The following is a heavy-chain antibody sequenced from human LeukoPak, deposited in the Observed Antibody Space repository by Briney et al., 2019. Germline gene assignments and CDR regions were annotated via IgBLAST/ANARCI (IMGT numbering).Heavy chain of an antibody. J-gene: IGHJ4*02. D-gene: IGHD4-17*01. CDR2: VYTSGNT. CDR1: GGSISSYY. V-gene: IGHV4-4*07. Sequence: PSETLSLTCTVSGGSISSYYWSWIRQPAGKGLEWIGRVYTSGNTNYNPSLKSRVTMSVDTSENQFSLNLSSVTAADTAVYFCARDLSGDYADYWGQGTLVTVSS. CDR3: ARDLSGDYADY.